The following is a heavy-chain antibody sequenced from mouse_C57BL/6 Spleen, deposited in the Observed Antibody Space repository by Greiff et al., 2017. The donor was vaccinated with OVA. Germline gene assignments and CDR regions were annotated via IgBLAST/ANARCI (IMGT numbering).Heavy chain of an antibody. Sequence: EVMLVESGGGLVKPGGSLKLSCAASGFTFSDYGMHWVRQAPEKGLEWVAYISSGSSTIYYADTVKGRFTISRDNAKNTLFLQMTSLRSEDTAMYYCARNYDPPFDYWGQGTTLTVSS. CDR2: ISSGSSTI. CDR3: ARNYDPPFDY. CDR1: GFTFSDYG. D-gene: IGHD2-4*01. V-gene: IGHV5-17*01. J-gene: IGHJ2*01.